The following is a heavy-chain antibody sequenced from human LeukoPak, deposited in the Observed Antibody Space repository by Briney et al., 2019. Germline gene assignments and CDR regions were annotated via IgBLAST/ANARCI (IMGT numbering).Heavy chain of an antibody. Sequence: SGGSLRLSCAASGFTLSTYGMHWVRQAPGKGLDWVSVRWYDGSKKYYSDSVKGRFTISRDNSKNTLYLQMNSLRAEDTTVYYCASQYCSSTRCYVRQQLVLGHYWGQGTLVTVSS. CDR1: GFTLSTYG. CDR3: ASQYCSSTRCYVRQQLVLGHY. CDR2: RWYDGSKK. J-gene: IGHJ4*02. D-gene: IGHD2-2*01. V-gene: IGHV3-33*01.